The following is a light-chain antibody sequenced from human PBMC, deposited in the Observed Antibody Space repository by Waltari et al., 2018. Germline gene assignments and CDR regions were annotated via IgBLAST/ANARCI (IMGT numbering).Light chain of an antibody. Sequence: SYVLTQPPSVSVAPGETARITCGGTNIGSNRVQWYQQKPGQAPVLVVYDDSDRPSGIPERFSGSNSGNTATLTISRVEAGDEADFYCQVWDTGSDRVVFGGGTKLTVL. CDR2: DDS. CDR1: NIGSNR. J-gene: IGLJ2*01. CDR3: QVWDTGSDRVV. V-gene: IGLV3-21*02.